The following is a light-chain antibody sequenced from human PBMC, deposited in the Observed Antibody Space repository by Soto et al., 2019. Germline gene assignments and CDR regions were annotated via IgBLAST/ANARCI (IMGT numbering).Light chain of an antibody. Sequence: DIVMTQSPDSLAVSLGERATINCKSSQSVLYSSNNKNYLAWYQQKPGQPPKLLIYWASTRESGVPDRFSGSGSGTDFTHNISSLQAEDVAVYSCQQYYNPPPTIGQGTKLEIK. V-gene: IGKV4-1*01. J-gene: IGKJ2*01. CDR1: QSVLYSSNNKNY. CDR2: WAS. CDR3: QQYYNPPPT.